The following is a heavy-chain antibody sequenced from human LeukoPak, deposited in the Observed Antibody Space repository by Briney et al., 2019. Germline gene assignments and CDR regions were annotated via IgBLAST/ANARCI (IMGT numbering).Heavy chain of an antibody. CDR2: INPSGGST. V-gene: IGHV1-46*01. D-gene: IGHD4-17*01. CDR3: ARIDYGDDGDY. J-gene: IGHJ4*02. Sequence: ASVKVSCKASGYTFTSYGISWVRQAPGQGLEWMGIINPSGGSTSYAQKFQGRVTMTRDTSTSTVYMELSSLRSEDTAVYYCARIDYGDDGDYWGQGTLVTVSS. CDR1: GYTFTSYG.